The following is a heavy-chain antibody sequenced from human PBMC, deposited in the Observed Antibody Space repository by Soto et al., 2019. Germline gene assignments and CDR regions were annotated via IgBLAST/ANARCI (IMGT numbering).Heavy chain of an antibody. D-gene: IGHD4-17*01. Sequence: GGSLRLSCAAYGFTFSSYSMNWVRQAPGKGLEWVSSISSSSSYIYYADSVKGRFTISRDNAKNSLYLQMNSLRAEDTAVYYCARVRPTVTTFLAFDIWGQGTMVTVSS. CDR2: ISSSSSYI. CDR3: ARVRPTVTTFLAFDI. CDR1: GFTFSSYS. V-gene: IGHV3-21*01. J-gene: IGHJ3*02.